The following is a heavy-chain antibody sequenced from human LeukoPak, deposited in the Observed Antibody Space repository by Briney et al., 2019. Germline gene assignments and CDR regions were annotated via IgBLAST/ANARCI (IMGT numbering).Heavy chain of an antibody. CDR1: GGSFSGYY. CDR3: ARGAWIQLSTFDY. D-gene: IGHD5-18*01. Sequence: PSETLSLTCAVYGGSFSGYYWSWIRQPPGKGLEWIGYIYYSGSTNYNPSLKSRVTISVDTSKNQFSLKLSSVTAADTAVYYCARGAWIQLSTFDYWGQGTLVTVSS. CDR2: IYYSGST. V-gene: IGHV4-59*01. J-gene: IGHJ4*02.